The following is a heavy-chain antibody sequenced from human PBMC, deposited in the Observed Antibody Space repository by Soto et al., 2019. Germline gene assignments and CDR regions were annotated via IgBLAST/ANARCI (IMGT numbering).Heavy chain of an antibody. CDR1: GYTFTSYG. D-gene: IGHD6-13*01. Sequence: ASVKVSCKASGYTFTSYGITWVRQAPGQGLEWMGWINPNSGGTNYAQKFQGRVTMTRDTSISTAYMELSRLRSDDTAVYYCAREPYSSSFMDVWGQGTTVTVSS. V-gene: IGHV1-2*02. CDR2: INPNSGGT. J-gene: IGHJ6*02. CDR3: AREPYSSSFMDV.